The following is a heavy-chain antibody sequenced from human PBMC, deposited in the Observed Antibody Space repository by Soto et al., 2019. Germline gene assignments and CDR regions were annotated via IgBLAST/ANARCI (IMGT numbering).Heavy chain of an antibody. CDR2: ISAHNGNT. CDR3: ARGRYGDY. D-gene: IGHD1-1*01. J-gene: IGHJ4*02. Sequence: QVHLVQSGAEVKKPGASVKVSCKGSGYAFTTYGITWVRQAPGQGLEWMGWISAHNGNTNYAQKLQGRVTVTRDTSSSAAYMELRSLRCDGTAVYYCARGRYGDYWGQGALVTVSS. CDR1: GYAFTTYG. V-gene: IGHV1-18*01.